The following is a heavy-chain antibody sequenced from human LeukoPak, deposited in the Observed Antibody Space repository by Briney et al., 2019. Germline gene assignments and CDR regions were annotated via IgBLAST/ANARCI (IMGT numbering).Heavy chain of an antibody. CDR2: VSGSGGST. V-gene: IGHV3-23*01. J-gene: IGHJ4*02. Sequence: PAGSLRLSCAASGFTFSNYAKSWVRQAPGKGLEWLSTVSGSGGSTYYADSVKGRFTISRDNSKTTLYLQMNSLRAEDTAVYYCAKGSFTYCGGDCYPFDYWGQGTLVTVSS. CDR1: GFTFSNYA. D-gene: IGHD2-21*02. CDR3: AKGSFTYCGGDCYPFDY.